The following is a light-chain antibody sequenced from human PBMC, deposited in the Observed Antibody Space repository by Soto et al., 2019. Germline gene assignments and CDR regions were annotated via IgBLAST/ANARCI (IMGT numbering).Light chain of an antibody. CDR1: SSDVGSYNL. CDR3: CSYAGSSPWLCVV. J-gene: IGLJ2*01. Sequence: QSALTQPASVSGSPGQSITISCTGTSSDVGSYNLVSWYQQHPGKAPKLMIYEGSKRPSGVSNRFSGSKSGNTASLTISGLQAEDEADYYCCSYAGSSPWLCVVFGGGTKLTVL. CDR2: EGS. V-gene: IGLV2-23*01.